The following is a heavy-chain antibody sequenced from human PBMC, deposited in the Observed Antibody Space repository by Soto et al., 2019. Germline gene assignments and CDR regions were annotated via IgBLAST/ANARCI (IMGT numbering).Heavy chain of an antibody. Sequence: LRLSCAASGFTFNYYSLHWVRQAPGKGLEWVAVVSYDGSNRDYADSVKGRFTISRDNAQGMLFLQMDSLRPEDTGVYYCARRDTPLVTSYYYYPMDVWGQGTTVTVSS. CDR1: GFTFNYYS. V-gene: IGHV3-30*04. J-gene: IGHJ6*02. CDR3: ARRDTPLVTSYYYYPMDV. D-gene: IGHD5-18*01. CDR2: VSYDGSNR.